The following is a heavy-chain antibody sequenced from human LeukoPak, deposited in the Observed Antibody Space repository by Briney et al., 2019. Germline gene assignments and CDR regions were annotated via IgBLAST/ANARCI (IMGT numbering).Heavy chain of an antibody. CDR2: IYHSGST. CDR3: ARATPQGIDY. CDR1: GGSISSGGYS. V-gene: IGHV4-30-2*01. J-gene: IGHJ4*02. Sequence: PSETLSLTCAVSGGSISSGGYSWSWIRQPPGKGLEWIGYIYHSGSTYYNPSLKSRVTISVDRSKNQFSLKLSSVTAADTAVYYCARATPQGIDYWGQGTLVTVSS.